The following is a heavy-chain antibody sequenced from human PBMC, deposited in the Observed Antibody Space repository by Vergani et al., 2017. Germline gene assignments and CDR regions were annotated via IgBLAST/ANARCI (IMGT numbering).Heavy chain of an antibody. V-gene: IGHV3-48*01. CDR2: ISWTSSSI. J-gene: IGHJ4*02. Sequence: EVQLVESGGGLVQPGGSLRLSCAASGFTFSTCSMNWVRQAPGKGLEWVSYISWTSSSIYYADSVKGRFTISRDNAKNSLYLQMNSLRAEDTAVYYCARDDTENYSYFDYWGQGTLVTVSS. CDR3: ARDDTENYSYFDY. CDR1: GFTFSTCS. D-gene: IGHD1-7*01.